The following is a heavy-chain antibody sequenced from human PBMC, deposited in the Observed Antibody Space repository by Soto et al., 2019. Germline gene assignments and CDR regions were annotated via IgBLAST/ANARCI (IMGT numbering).Heavy chain of an antibody. J-gene: IGHJ6*02. CDR1: GGSMSPYY. Sequence: KASETLSLTCSVFGGSMSPYYWSWIRQSPGKGLEWIANIYYRGNTNYNPSLESRVTISIDTSKNQFSLKLNSLTAADTAVYYCARHSKKTGDFDYYYGMDVWGQGTTVT. V-gene: IGHV4-59*08. D-gene: IGHD7-27*01. CDR2: IYYRGNT. CDR3: ARHSKKTGDFDYYYGMDV.